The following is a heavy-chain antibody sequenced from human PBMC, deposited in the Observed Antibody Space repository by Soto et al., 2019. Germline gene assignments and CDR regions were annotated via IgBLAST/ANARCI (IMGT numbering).Heavy chain of an antibody. CDR2: INPKSGGT. CDR3: ARQSTSSWYGFDP. J-gene: IGHJ5*02. V-gene: IGHV1-2*04. CDR1: GYTXNGYY. Sequence: RXSXKVSFKASGYTXNGYYINWVRQAPGQGLEWMGWINPKSGGTNYAQKFQDWVTMTGDTSIRTAYMELSRLRSDDTDVYYCARQSTSSWYGFDPWGQGTLATVSS. D-gene: IGHD6-13*01.